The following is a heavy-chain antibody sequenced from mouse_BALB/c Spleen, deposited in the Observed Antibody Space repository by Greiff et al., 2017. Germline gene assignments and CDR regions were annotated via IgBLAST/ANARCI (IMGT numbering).Heavy chain of an antibody. CDR1: GFTFSSFG. V-gene: IGHV5-17*02. CDR2: ISSGSSTI. D-gene: IGHD1-1*01. Sequence: EVQVVESGGGLVQPGGSRKLSCAASGFTFSSFGMHWVRQAPEKGLEWVAYISSGSSTIYYADTVKGRFTISRDNPKNTLFLQMTSLRSEDTAMYYCARGGDYLAWFAYWGQGTLVTVSA. CDR3: ARGGDYLAWFAY. J-gene: IGHJ3*01.